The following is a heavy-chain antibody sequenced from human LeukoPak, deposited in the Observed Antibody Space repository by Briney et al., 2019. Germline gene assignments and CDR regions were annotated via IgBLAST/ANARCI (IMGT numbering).Heavy chain of an antibody. CDR3: ARGRENWFDP. CDR1: GYTFTGYG. CDR2: ISPYNGNT. Sequence: GASVKVSCKASGYTFTGYGISWVRQAPGQGLEWMGWISPYNGNTDYAQKLQGRVTMTTDTSTTTVYMELRSLTSDDTAVYYCARGRENWFDPWAREPWSPSPQ. J-gene: IGHJ5*02. V-gene: IGHV1-18*01.